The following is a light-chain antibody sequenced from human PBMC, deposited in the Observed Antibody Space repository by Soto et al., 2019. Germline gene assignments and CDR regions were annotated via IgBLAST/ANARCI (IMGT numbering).Light chain of an antibody. CDR2: DAS. Sequence: EIVLTQSPGTLSLSPGERGTLSCRASQTVSSNFLAWYQQKPGQAPRLLIFDASTRATGIPDRFTGSGSGTDFTLTISRLEPEDFAVYYCQFYGDLSKTFGQGTKVEIK. V-gene: IGKV3-20*01. CDR1: QTVSSNF. J-gene: IGKJ1*01. CDR3: QFYGDLSKT.